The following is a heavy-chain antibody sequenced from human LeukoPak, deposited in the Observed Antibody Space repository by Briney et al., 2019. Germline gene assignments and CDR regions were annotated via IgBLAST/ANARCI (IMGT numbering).Heavy chain of an antibody. Sequence: SETLSLTCAVSGYSISSGYYWAWIRQPPGKGLEWIGTIYYRGSSYYNPSHKSRVIMSVDPSRNQFSLKLSSVSAADTAVYYCASSRGYTNSWADYWGQGTLVTVSS. CDR3: ASSRGYTNSWADY. D-gene: IGHD5-18*01. CDR2: IYYRGSS. J-gene: IGHJ4*02. CDR1: GYSISSGYY. V-gene: IGHV4-38-2*01.